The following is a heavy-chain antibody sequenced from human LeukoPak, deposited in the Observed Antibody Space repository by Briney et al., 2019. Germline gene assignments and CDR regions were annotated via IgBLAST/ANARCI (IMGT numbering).Heavy chain of an antibody. J-gene: IGHJ4*02. D-gene: IGHD5-12*01. V-gene: IGHV3-9*01. Sequence: GGSLRLSCAASGFTLSTYAMSWVRQTPGKGLEWVSGISWNSASIKYADSVKGRFITSRDNAKNSLYLQMNSLRLEDTAFHFCSKAYSGSSWDRFDSWGQGALVTVSP. CDR1: GFTLSTYA. CDR3: SKAYSGSSWDRFDS. CDR2: ISWNSASI.